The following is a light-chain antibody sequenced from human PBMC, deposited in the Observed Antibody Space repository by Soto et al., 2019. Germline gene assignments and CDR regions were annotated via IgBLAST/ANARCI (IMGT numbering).Light chain of an antibody. CDR1: SSNIGAGYD. J-gene: IGLJ1*01. Sequence: QSVLTQPPSLSGAPGQTVTISCSGSSSNIGAGYDVHWYQHHPGKAPRLIIYEVVQRPSGVPDRFSGSKSGNTASLTVSGLQAADEADYFCKSYAGSNTYVFGSGTKVTIL. V-gene: IGLV1-40*01. CDR3: KSYAGSNTYV. CDR2: EVV.